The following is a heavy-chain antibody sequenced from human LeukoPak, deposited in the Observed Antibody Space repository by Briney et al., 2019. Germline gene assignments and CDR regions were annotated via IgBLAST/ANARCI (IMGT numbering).Heavy chain of an antibody. D-gene: IGHD4-23*01. Sequence: GGSLRLSCAASGLTFSSYAMSWVRQAPGKGLEWVSAISGSGGSTYYADSVKGRFTISRDNSKNTLYLQMNSLRAEDTAVYYCTKAGGHDYGGNYRDYWGQGTLVTVSS. J-gene: IGHJ4*02. V-gene: IGHV3-23*01. CDR3: TKAGGHDYGGNYRDY. CDR1: GLTFSSYA. CDR2: ISGSGGST.